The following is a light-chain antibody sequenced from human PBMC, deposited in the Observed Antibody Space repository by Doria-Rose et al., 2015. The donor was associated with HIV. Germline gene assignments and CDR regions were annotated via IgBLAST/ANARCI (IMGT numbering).Light chain of an antibody. CDR1: QSLLYTSKHY. J-gene: IGKJ3*01. V-gene: IGKV4-1*01. Sequence: TQSPESLGMSLGERATLNCKSNQSLLYTSKHYLAWYQQKPGQPPKLLIYWSSTRQSGVPARFSGSGSGRDFTLSISSLEAEDVAVYYCQQYYDTPSFGPGTTVDIK. CDR3: QQYYDTPS. CDR2: WSS.